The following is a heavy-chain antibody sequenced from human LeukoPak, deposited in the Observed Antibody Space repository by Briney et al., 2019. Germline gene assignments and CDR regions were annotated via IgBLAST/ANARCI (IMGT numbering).Heavy chain of an antibody. Sequence: SETLSLTCAVYGGSFSGYYWSWIRQPPGKGLEWIGEIKHSGSTNYNPSLKSRVTISVDTSKNQFSLKLSSVTAADTAVYYCARALRRDGYNYNWFDPWGQGTLVTVSS. D-gene: IGHD5-24*01. J-gene: IGHJ5*02. CDR2: IKHSGST. CDR3: ARALRRDGYNYNWFDP. CDR1: GGSFSGYY. V-gene: IGHV4-34*01.